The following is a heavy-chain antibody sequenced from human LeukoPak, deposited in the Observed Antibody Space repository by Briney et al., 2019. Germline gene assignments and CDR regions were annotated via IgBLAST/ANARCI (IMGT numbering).Heavy chain of an antibody. CDR2: ISSSSSYI. CDR1: GFTFSSYS. J-gene: IGHJ4*02. V-gene: IGHV3-21*04. D-gene: IGHD2-15*01. CDR3: AKVPYCSGGSCYVYFDY. Sequence: GGSLRLSCAASGFTFSSYSMNWVRQAPGKGLEWVSSISSSSSYIYYADSVKGRFTISRDNAKNSLYLQMNSLRAEDTALYYCAKVPYCSGGSCYVYFDYWGQGTLVTVSS.